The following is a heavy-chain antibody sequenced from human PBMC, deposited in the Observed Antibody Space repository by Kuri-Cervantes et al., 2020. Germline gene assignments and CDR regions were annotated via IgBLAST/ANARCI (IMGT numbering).Heavy chain of an antibody. J-gene: IGHJ6*03. CDR2: INQSGST. Sequence: SETLSLTCGVSGGSLSDYYWSWVRQSPGKGLEWIGEINQSGSTNYNPSLKSRVTISVDKSKNQFSLKLSSVTAADTAVYYCARVNLSRYCSGGTCYSVFYMDVWGKGTTVTVSS. CDR1: GGSLSDYY. V-gene: IGHV4-34*01. D-gene: IGHD2-15*01. CDR3: ARVNLSRYCSGGTCYSVFYMDV.